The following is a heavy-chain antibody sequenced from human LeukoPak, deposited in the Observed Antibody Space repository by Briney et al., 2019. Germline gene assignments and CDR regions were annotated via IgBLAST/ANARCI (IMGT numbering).Heavy chain of an antibody. CDR1: GFTFSSYS. CDR3: ARDGLFGDYNWFDP. V-gene: IGHV3-48*01. Sequence: GGSLRLSCAASGFTFSSYSMNWVRQAPGKGLEWVSYISSASNTIYYADSVKGRFTISRDNAKNSLYLQMNSLRAEDTAMYYCARDGLFGDYNWFDPWGQGTLVTVSS. D-gene: IGHD3-10*02. J-gene: IGHJ5*02. CDR2: ISSASNTI.